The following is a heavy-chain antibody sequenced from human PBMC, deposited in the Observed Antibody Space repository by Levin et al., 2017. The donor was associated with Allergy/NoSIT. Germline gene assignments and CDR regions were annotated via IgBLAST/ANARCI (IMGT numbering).Heavy chain of an antibody. D-gene: IGHD6-13*01. V-gene: IGHV3-48*01. J-gene: IGHJ4*02. CDR2: ISSSSSTI. Sequence: PGGSLRLSCAASGFTFNSYSMNWVRQAPGKGLEWVSYISSSSSTIYYADSVKGRFTISRDSAKNSLYLQMNSLRAEDTAVYYCVRSKAAAGPYPKYDYWGQGTLVTVSS. CDR1: GFTFNSYS. CDR3: VRSKAAAGPYPKYDY.